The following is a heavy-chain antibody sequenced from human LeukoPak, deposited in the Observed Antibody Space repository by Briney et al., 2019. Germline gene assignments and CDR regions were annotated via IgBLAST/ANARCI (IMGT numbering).Heavy chain of an antibody. CDR1: GFTFSSYW. CDR3: ARGPRNTRWGLADY. J-gene: IGHJ4*02. D-gene: IGHD1-26*01. Sequence: GGSLRLSCAASGFTFSSYWMSWVRQAPGKGLEWVANIKQDGSEKYYVDSVKGRFTISRDNAKNSLYLQMNSLRAENTAVYYFARGPRNTRWGLADYWGQGTLVTVSS. CDR2: IKQDGSEK. V-gene: IGHV3-7*01.